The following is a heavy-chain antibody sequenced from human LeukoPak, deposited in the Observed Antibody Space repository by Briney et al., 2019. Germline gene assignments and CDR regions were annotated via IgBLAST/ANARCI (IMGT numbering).Heavy chain of an antibody. CDR2: IYHSGST. D-gene: IGHD6-25*01. V-gene: IGHV4-38-2*02. CDR3: ARVPSAAADDAFDI. J-gene: IGHJ3*02. CDR1: GYSISSGYY. Sequence: SETLSLTCTVSGYSISSGYYWGWIRQPPGKGLEWIGSIYHSGSTYYNPSLKSRVTISVDTSKNQFSLKLSSVTAADTAVYYCARVPSAAADDAFDIWGQGTMVTVSS.